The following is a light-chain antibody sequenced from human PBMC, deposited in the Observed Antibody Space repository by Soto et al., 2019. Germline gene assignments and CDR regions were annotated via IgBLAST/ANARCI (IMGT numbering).Light chain of an antibody. CDR3: QQYCSSPVT. Sequence: ENVLAQSPGTLSLSPGERATLSCRASQSVRNTYLAWYQQKPGQAPRLLIYGVSSRATGIPDRFSGSGSGTDFTLTISRLEPEDFAVYYCQQYCSSPVTFGGGTKVDIK. CDR1: QSVRNTY. V-gene: IGKV3-20*01. J-gene: IGKJ4*01. CDR2: GVS.